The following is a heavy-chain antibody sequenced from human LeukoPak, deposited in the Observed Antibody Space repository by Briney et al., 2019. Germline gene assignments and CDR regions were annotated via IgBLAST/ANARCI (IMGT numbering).Heavy chain of an antibody. J-gene: IGHJ5*02. D-gene: IGHD6-13*01. CDR3: AKGAGIAAAGTRGGWFDP. CDR2: ISGSGGST. Sequence: GGSLRLSCAASGFTFSSYAMSWVRQAPGKGLEWVSAISGSGGSTYYADSVKGRFTISRDNSKNTLYLQMNSLRAEDTAVYYCAKGAGIAAAGTRGGWFDPWGQGTLVTVPS. V-gene: IGHV3-23*01. CDR1: GFTFSSYA.